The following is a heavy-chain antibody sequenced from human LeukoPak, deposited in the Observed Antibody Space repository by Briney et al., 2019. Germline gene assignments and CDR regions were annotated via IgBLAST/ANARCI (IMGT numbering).Heavy chain of an antibody. V-gene: IGHV3-43*02. CDR2: ISGDGGST. D-gene: IGHD3-9*01. Sequence: PGGSLRLSCAASGFTFDDDAMHWVRQAPGKGLEWVSLISGDGGSTYYADSVKGRFTISRDNSKNSLYLQMNSLRTEDTALYYCAKEGALLRYFDWLSRGAFDIWGQGTMVTVSS. CDR1: GFTFDDDA. CDR3: AKEGALLRYFDWLSRGAFDI. J-gene: IGHJ3*02.